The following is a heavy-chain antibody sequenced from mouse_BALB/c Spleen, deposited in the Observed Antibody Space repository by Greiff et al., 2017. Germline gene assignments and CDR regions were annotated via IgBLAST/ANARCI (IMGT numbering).Heavy chain of an antibody. D-gene: IGHD2-10*01. CDR3: VRAYYGNSFDY. J-gene: IGHJ2*01. CDR2: IWTGGGT. CDR1: GFSLTSYD. V-gene: IGHV2-9-2*01. Sequence: VKLVESGPGLVAPSQSLSITCTVSGFSLTSYDISWIRQPPGKGLEWLGVIWTGGGTNYNSAFMSRLSISKDNSKSQVFLKMNSLQTDDTAIYYCVRAYYGNSFDYWGQGTTLTVSS.